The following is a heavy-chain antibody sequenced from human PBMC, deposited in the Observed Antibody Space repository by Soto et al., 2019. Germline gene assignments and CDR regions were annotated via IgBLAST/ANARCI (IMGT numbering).Heavy chain of an antibody. J-gene: IGHJ4*02. D-gene: IGHD5-12*01. V-gene: IGHV4-38-2*01. CDR2: IYHSGST. CDR1: GYSISSGYY. CDR3: AGKSPTSSYFDY. Sequence: SETLSLTCAVSGYSISSGYYWGWIRQPPGKGLEWIGSIYHSGSTYYNPSLKSRVTISVDTSKNQFSLKLSSVTAADTAVYYCAGKSPTSSYFDYWGQGTLVTVSS.